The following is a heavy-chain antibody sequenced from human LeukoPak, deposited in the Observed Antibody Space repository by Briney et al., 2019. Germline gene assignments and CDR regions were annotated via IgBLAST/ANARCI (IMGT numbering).Heavy chain of an antibody. V-gene: IGHV3-23*01. Sequence: GGSRRLSCAASGITFSSYAMSWVRQAPGKGLEWVSAISGSGGSTYYADSVKGRFTISRDNSKNTLYLQMNSLRAEDTAVYNCAKTDSSDYSYYFDYWGQGTLVTVSS. CDR3: AKTDSSDYSYYFDY. D-gene: IGHD3-22*01. CDR1: GITFSSYA. J-gene: IGHJ4*02. CDR2: ISGSGGST.